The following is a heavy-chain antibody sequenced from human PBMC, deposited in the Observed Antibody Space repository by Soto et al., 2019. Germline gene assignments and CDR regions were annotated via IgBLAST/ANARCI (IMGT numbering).Heavy chain of an antibody. CDR1: GFTFTGYG. CDR3: AKRKRGAPVSHFDK. J-gene: IGHJ4*02. CDR2: ISNDGINQ. V-gene: IGHV3-30*18. D-gene: IGHD1-26*01. Sequence: PGGSLRLSCAASGFTFTGYGMDWVRQAPGKGLEWVAVISNDGINQYYGDSVKGRFTISRDNSKNMLHLQMNSLRPEDTAVYYCAKRKRGAPVSHFDKWGQGTMVTVYS.